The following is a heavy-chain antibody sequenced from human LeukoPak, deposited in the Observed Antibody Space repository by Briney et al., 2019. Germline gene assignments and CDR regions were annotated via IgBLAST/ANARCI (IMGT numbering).Heavy chain of an antibody. J-gene: IGHJ5*02. D-gene: IGHD3-22*01. Sequence: GGSLRLSCAASGITFSSYGMSWVRQAPGKGLEWVSIISSTGGTTYYADSVKGRFTISRDNSKNTLYLQMNSLRAEDTAVYYCARDLQPLRAYYYESSGYSNPWGQGTLVTVSS. CDR2: ISSTGGTT. CDR3: ARDLQPLRAYYYESSGYSNP. V-gene: IGHV3-23*01. CDR1: GITFSSYG.